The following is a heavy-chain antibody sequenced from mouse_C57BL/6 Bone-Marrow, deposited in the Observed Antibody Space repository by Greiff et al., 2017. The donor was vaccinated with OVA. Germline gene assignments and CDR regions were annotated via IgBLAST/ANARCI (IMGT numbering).Heavy chain of an antibody. Sequence: VKLMESGAELARPGASVKLSCKASGYTFTSYGISWVKQRPGQGLEWIGEIYPRSGNTYYNEKFKGKATLTADKSSSTAYMELRSLTSEDSAVYFCARYGSSLNFDYWGQGTTLTVSS. CDR3: ARYGSSLNFDY. CDR1: GYTFTSYG. V-gene: IGHV1-81*01. D-gene: IGHD1-1*01. J-gene: IGHJ2*01. CDR2: IYPRSGNT.